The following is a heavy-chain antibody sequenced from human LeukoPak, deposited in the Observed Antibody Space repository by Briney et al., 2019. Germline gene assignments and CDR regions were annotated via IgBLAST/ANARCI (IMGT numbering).Heavy chain of an antibody. CDR1: GFTFSTFA. CDR2: ISTSGGST. D-gene: IGHD6-19*01. V-gene: IGHV3-23*01. CDR3: AREMTGGWPFDY. Sequence: PGGSLRLSCAASGFTFSTFAMSWVRQAPGKGLEWVSGISTSGGSTSYADSVKGRLTISRDNSKNTLYLQINSLRADDTAVYYCAREMTGGWPFDYWGQGTLVTVSS. J-gene: IGHJ4*02.